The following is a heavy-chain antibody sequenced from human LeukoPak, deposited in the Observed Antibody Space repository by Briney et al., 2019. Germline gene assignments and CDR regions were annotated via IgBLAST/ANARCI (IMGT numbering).Heavy chain of an antibody. Sequence: SETLSLTCTVSGGSISSSSYYWGWIRQPPGKGLEWIGSIYYSGSTYYNPSLKSRVTISVDTSKNQFSLKLSSVTAADTAVYYCASSTQVVRGRPDRNPYYYYGMDVWGQGTTVTVSS. V-gene: IGHV4-39*01. CDR3: ASSTQVVRGRPDRNPYYYYGMDV. D-gene: IGHD3-10*01. CDR1: GGSISSSSYY. J-gene: IGHJ6*02. CDR2: IYYSGST.